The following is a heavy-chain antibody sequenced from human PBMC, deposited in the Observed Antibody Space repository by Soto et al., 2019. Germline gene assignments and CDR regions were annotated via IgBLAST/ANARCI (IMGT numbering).Heavy chain of an antibody. D-gene: IGHD3-10*01. V-gene: IGHV3-23*01. CDR3: AKNVDSGSGSQYFDY. CDR1: GFTFSSYS. Sequence: LRLSCVASGFTFSSYSMSWVRQAPGKGLEWVSGFRAGGDDGTTYYADSVKGRFTISRDNSKSTVVLQMNSLRAEDTAIYYCAKNVDSGSGSQYFDYFGQGTLVTVSS. J-gene: IGHJ4*02. CDR2: FRAGGDDGTT.